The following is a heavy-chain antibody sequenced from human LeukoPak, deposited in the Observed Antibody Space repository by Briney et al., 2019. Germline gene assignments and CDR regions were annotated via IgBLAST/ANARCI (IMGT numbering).Heavy chain of an antibody. CDR3: ARDGVLSWIAAPLYAEYFQH. CDR1: GYTFTSND. CDR2: MNPNSGNT. J-gene: IGHJ1*01. V-gene: IGHV1-18*01. Sequence: GASVKVSCKASGYTFTSNDMNWVRQATGQGLEWMGWMNPNSGNTNYAQKLQGRVTMTTDTSTSTAYMELRSLRSDDTAVYYCARDGVLSWIAAPLYAEYFQHWGQGTLVTVSS. D-gene: IGHD6-6*01.